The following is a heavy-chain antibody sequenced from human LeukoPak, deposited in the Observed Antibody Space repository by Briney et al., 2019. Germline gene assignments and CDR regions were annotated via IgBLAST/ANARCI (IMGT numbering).Heavy chain of an antibody. D-gene: IGHD6-13*01. J-gene: IGHJ4*02. CDR1: GFAFNTYS. CDR2: ISSSSSYI. Sequence: PGGSLRLSCAASGFAFNTYSMNWVRQAPGKGLEWVSSISSSSSYIYYADSVKGRFTISRDNAKNSLYLQMNSLRAEDTAVYYCARQQQLDYWGQGTLVTVSS. V-gene: IGHV3-21*01. CDR3: ARQQQLDY.